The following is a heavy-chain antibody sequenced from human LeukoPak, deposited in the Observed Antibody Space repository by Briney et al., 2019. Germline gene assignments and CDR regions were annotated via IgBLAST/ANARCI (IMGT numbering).Heavy chain of an antibody. CDR1: GFTFSSYS. V-gene: IGHV3-48*01. Sequence: AGGSLRLSCAASGFTFSSYSMNWVRQAPGKGLEWVSYIRSSSSTIYYADSVKGRFTISTDNANNSLYLQMNSLRAEDTAVYYCARSLRNAFDIWGQGTVVTVSS. CDR2: IRSSSSTI. CDR3: ARSLRNAFDI. J-gene: IGHJ3*02. D-gene: IGHD3-3*01.